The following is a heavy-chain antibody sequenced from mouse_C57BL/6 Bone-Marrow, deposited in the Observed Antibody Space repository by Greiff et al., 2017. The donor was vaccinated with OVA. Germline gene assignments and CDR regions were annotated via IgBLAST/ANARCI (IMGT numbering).Heavy chain of an antibody. J-gene: IGHJ1*03. V-gene: IGHV14-4*01. CDR3: TTTVVRYFDV. CDR2: IDPENGDT. D-gene: IGHD1-1*01. CDR1: GFNIKDDY. Sequence: VQLQQSGAELVRPGASVKLSCTASGFNIKDDYMHWVKQRPEQGLEWIGWIDPENGDTEYASKFQGKATITADTSSNTAYLQLSSLTSEDTAVYYCTTTVVRYFDVWGTGTTVTVSS.